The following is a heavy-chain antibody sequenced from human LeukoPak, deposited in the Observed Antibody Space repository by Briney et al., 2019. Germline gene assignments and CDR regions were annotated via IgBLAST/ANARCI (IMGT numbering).Heavy chain of an antibody. CDR2: ISSSSSYI. Sequence: GGSLRLSCAASGFTFSSYSMNWVRQAPGKGLEWVSSISSSSSYIYYADSVKGRFTISRDNAKNSLYLQMNSLRAEDTAVYYCATVSPGLIAALAFDYWGQGTLVTVSS. J-gene: IGHJ4*02. V-gene: IGHV3-21*01. D-gene: IGHD6-6*01. CDR3: ATVSPGLIAALAFDY. CDR1: GFTFSSYS.